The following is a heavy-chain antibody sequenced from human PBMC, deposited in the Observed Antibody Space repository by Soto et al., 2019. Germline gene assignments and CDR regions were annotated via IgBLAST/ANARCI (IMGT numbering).Heavy chain of an antibody. Sequence: SQTLSLTCAISGYSVSSNSAALNWIRQSPSRGLEWLGRTYYRSKWYNDYAVSVKSRITINPDTSKNQFSLQLNSVTPEDTAVYYCAREQLRLYYYYYGMDVWGQGTTVTVSS. CDR2: TYYRSKWYN. J-gene: IGHJ6*02. V-gene: IGHV6-1*01. CDR3: AREQLRLYYYYYGMDV. D-gene: IGHD5-18*01. CDR1: GYSVSSNSAA.